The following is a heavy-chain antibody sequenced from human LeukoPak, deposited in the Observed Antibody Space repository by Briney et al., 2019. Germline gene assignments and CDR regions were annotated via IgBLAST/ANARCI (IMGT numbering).Heavy chain of an antibody. J-gene: IGHJ4*02. CDR2: MYYSGST. D-gene: IGHD3-22*01. CDR1: GDAITGSSYY. V-gene: IGHV4-39*01. CDR3: ARHDYESTGYYYVDN. Sequence: SETLSLTCTVSGDAITGSSYYWGWIRQPPGKGLEWIGSMYYSGSTFSNPSLRSRVNMSADTSKNQFSLKLSSVTAADTAVYYCARHDYESTGYYYVDNWGQGTQVTVSS.